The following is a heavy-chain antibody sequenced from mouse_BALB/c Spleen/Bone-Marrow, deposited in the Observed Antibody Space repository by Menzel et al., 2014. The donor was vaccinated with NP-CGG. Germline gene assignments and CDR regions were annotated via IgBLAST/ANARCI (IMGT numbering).Heavy chain of an antibody. V-gene: IGHV14-3*02. CDR1: GFNIKDTY. J-gene: IGHJ1*01. CDR2: IDPAYGNT. Sequence: EVQLQQSGAELVKPGASVKLPCTASGFNIKDTYMHWVKQRPEQGLEWIGRIDPAYGNTKYDPKFQGKATITADTSSNTAYLQLSSLTSEDTAVYYCARAGRGRYFDVWGAGTTVTVSS. D-gene: IGHD4-1*01. CDR3: ARAGRGRYFDV.